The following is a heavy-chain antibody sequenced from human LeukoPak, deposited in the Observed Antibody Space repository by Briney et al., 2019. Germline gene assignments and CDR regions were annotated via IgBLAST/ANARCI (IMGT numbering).Heavy chain of an antibody. CDR2: INPNGGAT. CDR1: GYTFTDYY. J-gene: IGHJ4*02. CDR3: ARIRGGNNYHFDY. Sequence: ASVKVSCKASGYTFTDYYIHWVRQPPGQGLEWMGWINPNGGATNYAQKFQGRVTMTKDTSISTGYMELSRLRSDDTAVYYCARIRGGNNYHFDYWGQGTLVTVSS. V-gene: IGHV1-2*02. D-gene: IGHD1-26*01.